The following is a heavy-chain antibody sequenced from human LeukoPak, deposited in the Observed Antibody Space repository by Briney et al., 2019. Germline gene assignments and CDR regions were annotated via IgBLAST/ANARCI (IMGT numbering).Heavy chain of an antibody. CDR3: ARDGSWSSISYSDY. V-gene: IGHV1-2*02. Sequence: ASVKVSCKASGYTFTGYYIHWVRQAPGQGLEWMGWINPNSGDTKYEQTFQGRVTMTRDTSISTAYMELTRLRSDDAAVYSCARDGSWSSISYSDYWGQGTLVTVSS. D-gene: IGHD2-2*01. J-gene: IGHJ4*02. CDR2: INPNSGDT. CDR1: GYTFTGYY.